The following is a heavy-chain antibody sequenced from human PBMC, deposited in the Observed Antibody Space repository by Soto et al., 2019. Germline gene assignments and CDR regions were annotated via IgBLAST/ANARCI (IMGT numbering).Heavy chain of an antibody. Sequence: PGGSLRLSCSASVFTVSSYAMHWVRQAPGKGLEWVSYISSSSSTIYYADSVKGRFTISRDNAKNSLYLQMNSLRDEDTAVYYCARERARVLRFGAGSGMDVWGQGTTVTVSS. CDR1: VFTVSSYA. D-gene: IGHD3-3*01. V-gene: IGHV3-48*02. CDR2: ISSSSSTI. J-gene: IGHJ6*02. CDR3: ARERARVLRFGAGSGMDV.